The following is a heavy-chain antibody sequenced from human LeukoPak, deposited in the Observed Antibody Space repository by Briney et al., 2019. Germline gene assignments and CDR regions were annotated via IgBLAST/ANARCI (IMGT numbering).Heavy chain of an antibody. J-gene: IGHJ4*02. V-gene: IGHV3-11*01. CDR1: GFTFSDYY. CDR3: ARYGDYGNFVDY. CDR2: ISSSGSTI. D-gene: IGHD4-17*01. Sequence: SGGSLRPSCAVSGFTFSDYYVSWIRQAPGKGLEWVSYISSSGSTIYYADSVKGRFTISRDNAKDSLYLQMNSLRAEDPAVYYCARYGDYGNFVDYWGQGTLVTVSS.